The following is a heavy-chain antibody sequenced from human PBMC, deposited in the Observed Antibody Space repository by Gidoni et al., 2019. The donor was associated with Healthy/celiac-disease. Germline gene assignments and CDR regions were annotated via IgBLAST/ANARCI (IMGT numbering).Heavy chain of an antibody. D-gene: IGHD4-17*01. Sequence: QLQLQESGPGLVKPSETLSLTCTVSGGSISSRSYSWGWIRQPPGKGMEWIGSIYYSGSTYYHPSLKSRVTISVDTSKNQFSLKLSSVTAADTAVYYCARAGNDYGEVGAFDIWGQGTMVTVSS. J-gene: IGHJ3*02. V-gene: IGHV4-39*07. CDR1: GGSISSRSYS. CDR2: IYYSGST. CDR3: ARAGNDYGEVGAFDI.